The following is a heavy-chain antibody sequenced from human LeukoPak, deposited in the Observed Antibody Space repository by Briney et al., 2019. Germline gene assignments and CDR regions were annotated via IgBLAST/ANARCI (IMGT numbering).Heavy chain of an antibody. Sequence: GGSLRLSCVVSGISLSNYAMTWVRQAPGKGLEWVSYISEKGGSTTYADSVKGRFTISRDNAKNSLYLQMNSLRAEDTAVYYCARDLSGSSWFDYWGQGTLVTVSS. CDR2: ISEKGGST. V-gene: IGHV3-23*01. CDR3: ARDLSGSSWFDY. D-gene: IGHD6-13*01. CDR1: GISLSNYA. J-gene: IGHJ4*02.